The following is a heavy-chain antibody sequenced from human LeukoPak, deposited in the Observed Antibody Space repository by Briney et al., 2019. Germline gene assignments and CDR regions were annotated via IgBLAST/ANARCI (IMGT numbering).Heavy chain of an antibody. V-gene: IGHV3-48*01. CDR3: ARLLSSGWYGTFDY. D-gene: IGHD6-19*01. Sequence: SGGSLRLSRAASGFMFSFYSINWVRQAPGKGLEWVSYIDTSSSTTYYAASVKGRFTISRDNAKNSLYLQMDSLRAEDTAVYYCARLLSSGWYGTFDYWGQGTLVTVSS. J-gene: IGHJ4*02. CDR2: IDTSSSTT. CDR1: GFMFSFYS.